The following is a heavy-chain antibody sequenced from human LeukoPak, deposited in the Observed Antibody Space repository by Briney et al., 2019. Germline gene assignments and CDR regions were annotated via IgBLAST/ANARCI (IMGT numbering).Heavy chain of an antibody. D-gene: IGHD3-22*01. V-gene: IGHV4-34*01. CDR2: INHSGST. CDR3: ARQKLLYYYDSSVPLDY. CDR1: GGSFSGYY. Sequence: SETLSLTCAVYGGSFSGYYWSWIRQPPGKGLEWIGEINHSGSTNYNPALKSRVTISVDTSKNQFSLKLSSVTAADTAVYYCARQKLLYYYDSSVPLDYWGQGTLVTVSS. J-gene: IGHJ4*02.